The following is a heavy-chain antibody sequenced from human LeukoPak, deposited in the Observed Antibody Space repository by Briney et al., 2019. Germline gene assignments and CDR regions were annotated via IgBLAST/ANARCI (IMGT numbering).Heavy chain of an antibody. Sequence: SETLSLTCTVSGGSISSGGYYWSWICQHPGKGLEWIGYIYYSGSTYYNPSLKSRVTISVDTSKNQFSLKLSSVTAADTAVYYCASQSYDFWSGYSNAFDIWGQGTMVTVSS. J-gene: IGHJ3*02. CDR3: ASQSYDFWSGYSNAFDI. CDR2: IYYSGST. D-gene: IGHD3-3*01. V-gene: IGHV4-31*03. CDR1: GGSISSGGYY.